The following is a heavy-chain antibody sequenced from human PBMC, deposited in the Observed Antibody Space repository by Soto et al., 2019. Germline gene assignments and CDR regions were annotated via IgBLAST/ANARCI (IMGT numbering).Heavy chain of an antibody. V-gene: IGHV3-30-3*01. CDR1: GFTFSNYA. Sequence: GGSLRLSCAASGFTFSNYAMHWVRQAPGKGLEWVALISYDGSNKYYADSVKGRFTISRDNSKNTLYLQMNSLRPEDTAVYSCARDREERAAMVRGVIYYYYYGMDVWGQGTTVTVSS. CDR2: ISYDGSNK. J-gene: IGHJ6*02. D-gene: IGHD3-10*01. CDR3: ARDREERAAMVRGVIYYYYYGMDV.